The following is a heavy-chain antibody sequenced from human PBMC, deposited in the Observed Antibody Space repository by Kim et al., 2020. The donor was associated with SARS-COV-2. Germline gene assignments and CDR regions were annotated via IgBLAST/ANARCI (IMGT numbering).Heavy chain of an antibody. CDR3: ARAPLGYCSGGSCYSPDY. D-gene: IGHD2-15*01. V-gene: IGHV4-30-4*01. CDR2: IYYSGST. CDR1: GGSISSGDYY. J-gene: IGHJ4*02. Sequence: SETLSLTCTVSGGSISSGDYYWSWIRQPPGKGLEWIGYIYYSGSTYYNPSLKSRVTISVDTSQNQFSLKLSSVTAADTAVYYCARAPLGYCSGGSCYSPDYXGQGTLLTVSX.